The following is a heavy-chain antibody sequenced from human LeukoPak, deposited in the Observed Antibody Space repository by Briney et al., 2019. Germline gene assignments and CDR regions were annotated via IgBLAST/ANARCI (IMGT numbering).Heavy chain of an antibody. CDR2: ISGSDST. D-gene: IGHD2-2*01. V-gene: IGHV3-23*01. CDR1: GFTFSSYA. J-gene: IGHJ4*02. CDR3: AKDPYGTRYFDY. Sequence: GGSLRLSCAASGFTFSSYAMSWVRQAPGRGLEWVSAISGSDSTYYADSVKGRFTISRDNSKNTLYLQMNSLRAEDTAVYYCAKDPYGTRYFDYWGQGTLVTVSS.